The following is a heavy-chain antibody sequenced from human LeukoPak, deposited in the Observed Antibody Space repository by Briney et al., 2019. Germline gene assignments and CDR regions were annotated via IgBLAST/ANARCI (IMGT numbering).Heavy chain of an antibody. D-gene: IGHD7-27*01. Sequence: ASVKVSCKTSGYTFKVYSLHWVRQAPGQGLEWLGRINPDRGDTAYAQKFQGRVALTRDMSTTTAYMELTSLRSDDTAVYFCARATAGPGDLEYWGQGALVTVSS. CDR3: ARATAGPGDLEY. V-gene: IGHV1-2*02. CDR1: GYTFKVYS. CDR2: INPDRGDT. J-gene: IGHJ4*02.